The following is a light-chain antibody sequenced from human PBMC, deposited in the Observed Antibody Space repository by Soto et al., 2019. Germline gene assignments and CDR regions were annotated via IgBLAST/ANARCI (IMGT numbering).Light chain of an antibody. V-gene: IGLV2-14*01. CDR2: EVS. J-gene: IGLJ3*02. CDR3: TSYTTSSTHWV. CDR1: SSDVGGYNY. Sequence: QLVLTQPASVSGSPGRSITISCTGTSSDVGGYNYVSWYQQHPDKAPKLMIYEVSNRPSGVSNRFSGSKSGNTASLTISGLQAEDEADYYCTSYTTSSTHWVFGGGTKLTVL.